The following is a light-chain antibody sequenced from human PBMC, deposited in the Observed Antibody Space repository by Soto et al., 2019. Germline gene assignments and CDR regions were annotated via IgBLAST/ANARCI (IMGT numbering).Light chain of an antibody. CDR3: QQRSNWPRT. Sequence: VLTQSPATLSLSPGERATLSCRASQSINRHLAWYQQKPGQAPRLLILDASDRATGIPARFSGSGSGTDLTITISSLEPEDCEVYDCQQRSNWPRTFGQGTKVDI. J-gene: IGKJ1*01. CDR2: DAS. V-gene: IGKV3-11*01. CDR1: QSINRH.